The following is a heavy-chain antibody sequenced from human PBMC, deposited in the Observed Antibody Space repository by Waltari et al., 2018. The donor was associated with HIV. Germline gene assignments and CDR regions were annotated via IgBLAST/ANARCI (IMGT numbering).Heavy chain of an antibody. V-gene: IGHV5-51*01. CDR3: ARLGGGHCTATSCPRPFDV. Sequence: EVQLVQSGAEVKRPGESLEISCQGSGYRFSTYWLGRVSPLPGKGLEWMGIIYPGDSDIKYSLSFQGQVRISVDKSVSTVYLQWNFVKASDTAIYYCARLGGGHCTATSCPRPFDVWGQGTMVTVSS. CDR1: GYRFSTYW. D-gene: IGHD2-8*02. J-gene: IGHJ3*01. CDR2: IYPGDSDI.